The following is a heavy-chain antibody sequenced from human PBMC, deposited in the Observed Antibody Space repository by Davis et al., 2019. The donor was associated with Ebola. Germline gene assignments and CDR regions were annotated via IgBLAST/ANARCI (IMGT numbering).Heavy chain of an antibody. J-gene: IGHJ4*02. V-gene: IGHV3-43*02. CDR2: ISGDGGST. CDR1: GFTFDDYA. CDR3: ARLRIVVVPAAIAGKSKRDY. D-gene: IGHD2-2*01. Sequence: GESLKISCAASGFTFDDYAMHWVRQAPGKGLEWVSLISGDGGSTYYADSVKGRFTISRDNSENSLYLQMNSLRTEDTALYYCARLRIVVVPAAIAGKSKRDYWGQGTLVTVSS.